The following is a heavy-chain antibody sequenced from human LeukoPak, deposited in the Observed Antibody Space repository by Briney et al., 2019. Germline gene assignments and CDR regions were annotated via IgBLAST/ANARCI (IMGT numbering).Heavy chain of an antibody. D-gene: IGHD3-22*01. V-gene: IGHV4-39*07. CDR2: VFYNGDT. CDR1: GGSIIISGYY. CDR3: ARALYDSSGYYFDY. J-gene: IGHJ4*02. Sequence: ASETLSLTCAVSGGSIIISGYYWAWIRQPPGKGLEWIGSVFYNGDTYYNPSLRSRVTISVDTSKNQFSLQLNSVTPEDTAVYYCARALYDSSGYYFDYWGQGTLVTVSS.